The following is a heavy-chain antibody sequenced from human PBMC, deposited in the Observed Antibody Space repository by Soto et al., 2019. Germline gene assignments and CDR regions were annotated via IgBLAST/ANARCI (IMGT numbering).Heavy chain of an antibody. D-gene: IGHD6-25*01. CDR1: GCTFSSYH. CDR2: ISSNSTYI. V-gene: IGHV3-21*01. CDR3: TRDASRESSARGWFDT. Sequence: XGALRLTCAASGCTFSSYHMNWVRQAPGKGLEWVSTISSNSTYIYYTDALRGRFTISRDNARNSLHLQMNSLRAEDTAVYYCTRDASRESSARGWFDTWGPGTLVTVTS. J-gene: IGHJ5*02.